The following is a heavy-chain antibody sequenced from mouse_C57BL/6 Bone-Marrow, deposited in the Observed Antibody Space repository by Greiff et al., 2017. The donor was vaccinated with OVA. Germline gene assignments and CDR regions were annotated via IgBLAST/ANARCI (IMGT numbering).Heavy chain of an antibody. CDR1: GYTFTSYW. V-gene: IGHV1-55*01. Sequence: VQLQQPGAELVKPGASVKMSCKASGYTFTSYWITWVKQRPGQGLEWIGDIYPGSGSTNYNEKFKSKATLTVDTSSSTAYMQLSSLTSEDSAVYYYARSDYGSAWFAYWGQGTLVTVSA. J-gene: IGHJ3*01. D-gene: IGHD1-1*01. CDR3: ARSDYGSAWFAY. CDR2: IYPGSGST.